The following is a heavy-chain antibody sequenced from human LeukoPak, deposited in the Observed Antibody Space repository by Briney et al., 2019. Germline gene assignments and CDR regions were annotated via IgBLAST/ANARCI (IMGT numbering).Heavy chain of an antibody. CDR2: MNPNSGNT. CDR3: ARKILTGNTYYYYGMDV. Sequence: ASVKVSCKASGYTFTSYDINWVRQATGQGLEWMGWMNPNSGNTGYAQKFQGRVTMTRNTSISTAYMELSSLRSEDTAVYYCARKILTGNTYYYYGMDVWGQGTTVTVSS. J-gene: IGHJ6*02. D-gene: IGHD3-9*01. V-gene: IGHV1-8*01. CDR1: GYTFTSYD.